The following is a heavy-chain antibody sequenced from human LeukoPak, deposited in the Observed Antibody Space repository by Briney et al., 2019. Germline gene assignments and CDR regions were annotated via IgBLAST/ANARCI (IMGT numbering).Heavy chain of an antibody. CDR3: ARDGAPYDSEYFQH. V-gene: IGHV3-23*01. D-gene: IGHD3-3*01. CDR1: GFTFSSYA. Sequence: PGGSLRLSCAASGFTFSSYAMSWVRQAPGKGLEWVSAISGSGGSTYYADSVKGRFTISRDNSKNTLYLQMNSLRAEDTAVYYCARDGAPYDSEYFQHWGQGTLVTVSS. CDR2: ISGSGGST. J-gene: IGHJ1*01.